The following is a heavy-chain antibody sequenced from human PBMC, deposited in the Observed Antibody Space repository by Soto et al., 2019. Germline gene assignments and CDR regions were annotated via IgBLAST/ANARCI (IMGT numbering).Heavy chain of an antibody. CDR3: ARDYGDYQLDY. CDR2: IWYDGSNK. V-gene: IGHV3-33*01. J-gene: IGHJ4*02. CDR1: GFTFSSYG. Sequence: QVQLVESGGGVVQPGRSLRLSCAASGFTFSSYGMHWVRQAPGKGLEWVAVIWYDGSNKYYADSVKGRFTISRDNSKNTLYLQMNSLRAEDTAVYYCARDYGDYQLDYWGQGTLVTVSS. D-gene: IGHD4-17*01.